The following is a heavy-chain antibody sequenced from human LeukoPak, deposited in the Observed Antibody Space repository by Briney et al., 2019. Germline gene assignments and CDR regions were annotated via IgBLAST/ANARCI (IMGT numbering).Heavy chain of an antibody. D-gene: IGHD3-22*01. CDR3: AKDRPNYHESNGHYYRRDGDY. Sequence: GGSLRLSCAASGFTFSSYSMNWVRQAPGKGLEWVSSISSSGDSTFYADSVKDRSTISRDNSKNTLYLQMSRLRAEDTAVYYCAKDRPNYHESNGHYYRRDGDYWGQGTLVTVSS. CDR1: GFTFSSYS. V-gene: IGHV3-23*01. J-gene: IGHJ4*02. CDR2: ISSSGDST.